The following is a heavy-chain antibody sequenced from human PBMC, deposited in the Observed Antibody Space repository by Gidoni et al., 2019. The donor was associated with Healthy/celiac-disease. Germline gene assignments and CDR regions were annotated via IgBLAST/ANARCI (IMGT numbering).Heavy chain of an antibody. Sequence: EVQLVESGGGLVKPGGSLRLSCAASGFTFSNAWMSWVRQAPGKGLEWVGRIKSKTDGGTTDYAAPVKGRFTISRDDSKNTLYLQMNSLKTEDTAVYYCTALPPPRAFDIWGQGTMVTVSS. CDR1: GFTFSNAW. V-gene: IGHV3-15*01. CDR3: TALPPPRAFDI. J-gene: IGHJ3*02. CDR2: IKSKTDGGTT.